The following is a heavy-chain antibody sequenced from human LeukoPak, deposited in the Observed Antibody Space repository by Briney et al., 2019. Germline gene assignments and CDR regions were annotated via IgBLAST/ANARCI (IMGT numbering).Heavy chain of an antibody. CDR1: GFTFDDYA. D-gene: IGHD2-15*01. V-gene: IGHV3-43*02. CDR3: AKEAVLSVVVVAATHFDY. Sequence: PGGSLRLSCAASGFTFDDYAMHWVRQAPGKGLEWVSLISGDGGSTYYADSVKGRFTISRDNSKNSLYLQMNSLRSEDTALYYCAKEAVLSVVVVAATHFDYWGQGTLVTVSS. CDR2: ISGDGGST. J-gene: IGHJ4*02.